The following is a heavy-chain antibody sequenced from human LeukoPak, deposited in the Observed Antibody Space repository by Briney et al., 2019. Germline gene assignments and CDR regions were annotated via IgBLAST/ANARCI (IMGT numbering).Heavy chain of an antibody. D-gene: IGHD3-16*01. V-gene: IGHV3-21*01. CDR1: GFTVDSYA. J-gene: IGHJ4*02. CDR2: ISSCCTYI. Sequence: PGGSLGLSCEASGFTVDSYAMYCFCQAPGKGLVWVSSISSCCTYIYYTVSVKCRLTISRDNANNSLYLQMNSLRAEDTAVYYCARIEGGYWGQGTLVTVSS. CDR3: ARIEGGY.